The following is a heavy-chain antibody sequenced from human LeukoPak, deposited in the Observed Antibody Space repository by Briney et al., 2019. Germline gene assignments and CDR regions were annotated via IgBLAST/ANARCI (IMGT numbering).Heavy chain of an antibody. CDR2: ISSNGGST. CDR1: GFTFSSYA. Sequence: GGSLRLSCSASGFTFSSYATHWVRQAPGKGLEYVSAISSNGGSTYYADSVKGRFTISRDNSKNTLYLQMSSLRAEDTAVYYCCSGSYYEWFDPWGQGTLVTVSS. CDR3: CSGSYYEWFDP. D-gene: IGHD1-26*01. V-gene: IGHV3-64D*06. J-gene: IGHJ5*02.